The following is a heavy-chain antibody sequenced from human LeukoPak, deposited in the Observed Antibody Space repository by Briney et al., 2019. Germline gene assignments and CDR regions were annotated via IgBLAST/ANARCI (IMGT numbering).Heavy chain of an antibody. V-gene: IGHV1-2*02. CDR1: GYSFTGFH. CDR2: IDPNRGET. CDR3: AGVSRFQRNIPSVGSELGF. J-gene: IGHJ4*02. D-gene: IGHD3-10*01. Sequence: GASVRISCKASGYSFTGFHVHWVRQAPGQGLEWVGWIDPNRGETKFAQKFRGRVTMTRDTSNRTAYMDLSSLRSDDTAVYYCAGVSRFQRNIPSVGSELGFWGQGTLVSVSS.